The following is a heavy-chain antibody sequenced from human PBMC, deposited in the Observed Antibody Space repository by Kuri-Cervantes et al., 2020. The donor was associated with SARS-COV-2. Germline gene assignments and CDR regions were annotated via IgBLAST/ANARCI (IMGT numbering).Heavy chain of an antibody. CDR2: ISYDGSNK. V-gene: IGHV3-30-3*01. CDR1: GFTFSSYW. CDR3: ARSLLWFGDLVDY. D-gene: IGHD3-10*01. Sequence: GGSLRLSCAASGFTFSSYWMSWVRQAPGKGLEWVAVISYDGSNKYYADSVKGRFTISRDNSKNTLYLQMNSLRAEDTAVYYCARSLLWFGDLVDYWGQGTLVTVSS. J-gene: IGHJ4*02.